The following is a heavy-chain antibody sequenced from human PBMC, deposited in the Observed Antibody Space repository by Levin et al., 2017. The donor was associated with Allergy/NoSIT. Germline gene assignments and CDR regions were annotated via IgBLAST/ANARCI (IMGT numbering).Heavy chain of an antibody. V-gene: IGHV3-23*01. J-gene: IGHJ5*01. CDR3: AKHRMTTATLNWFGS. Sequence: HGESLKISCAASGFSFRSYAMTWIRQAPGKGLEWVSGISGSGGNTFYADSVKGRFTISRDNSKTTLYLQMNNLRPDDTALYYCAKHRMTTATLNWFGSWGQGTLVTVSS. CDR1: GFSFRSYA. D-gene: IGHD4-17*01. CDR2: ISGSGGNT.